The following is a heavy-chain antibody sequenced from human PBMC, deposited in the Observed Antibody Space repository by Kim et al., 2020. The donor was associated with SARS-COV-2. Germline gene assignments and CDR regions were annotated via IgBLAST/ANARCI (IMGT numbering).Heavy chain of an antibody. J-gene: IGHJ4*02. D-gene: IGHD3-22*01. CDR1: GFTFSSYA. V-gene: IGHV3-23*01. Sequence: GGSLRLSCAASGFTFSSYAMSWVRQAPGKGLEWVSAISGSGGSTYYADSVKGRFTISRDNSKNTLYLQMNSLRAEDTAVYYCAKTSSGRHYYYDSSGRDRNDYWGQGTLVTVSS. CDR2: ISGSGGST. CDR3: AKTSSGRHYYYDSSGRDRNDY.